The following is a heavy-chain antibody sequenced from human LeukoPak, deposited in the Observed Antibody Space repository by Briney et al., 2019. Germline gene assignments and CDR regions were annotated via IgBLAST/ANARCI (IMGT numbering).Heavy chain of an antibody. D-gene: IGHD6-13*01. CDR3: AGSSSWYWKHFDY. V-gene: IGHV4-39*07. CDR2: IYYSGST. J-gene: IGHJ4*02. Sequence: PSETLSLTCTVSGGSISSSSYYWGWIRQPPGKGLEWIGSIYYSGSTYYNPSLKSRVTISVDTSKNQFSLKLSSVTAADTAVYYCAGSSSWYWKHFDYWGQGTLVTVSS. CDR1: GGSISSSSYY.